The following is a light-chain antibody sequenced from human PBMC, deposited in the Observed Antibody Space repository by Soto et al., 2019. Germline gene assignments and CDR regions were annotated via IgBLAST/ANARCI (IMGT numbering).Light chain of an antibody. CDR1: QSISNW. CDR3: QQYHTYSA. V-gene: IGKV1-5*03. Sequence: DIQMTQSPSTLSASVGDRVTITCRASQSISNWLAWDQQKPGKAPKLLIYKASSLESGVPSRFSGSGSGTEFTLNISSLQPDDFATYYCQQYHTYSAFGQGTKVEIK. J-gene: IGKJ1*01. CDR2: KAS.